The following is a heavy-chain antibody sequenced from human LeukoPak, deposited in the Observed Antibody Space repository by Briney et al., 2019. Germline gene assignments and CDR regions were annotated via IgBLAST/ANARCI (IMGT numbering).Heavy chain of an antibody. D-gene: IGHD3-3*01. J-gene: IGHJ4*02. V-gene: IGHV3-48*01. CDR1: GFTFNRYS. CDR3: ARVGYSDFWSGYYWDY. Sequence: GGSLRLSCAASGFTFNRYSMNWVRQAPGKGPEWISYISSSGTTIYYADSVQGRFIISRDNARNSLYLQMNSLRAEDTAVYYCARVGYSDFWSGYYWDYWGQGTLATVSS. CDR2: ISSSGTTI.